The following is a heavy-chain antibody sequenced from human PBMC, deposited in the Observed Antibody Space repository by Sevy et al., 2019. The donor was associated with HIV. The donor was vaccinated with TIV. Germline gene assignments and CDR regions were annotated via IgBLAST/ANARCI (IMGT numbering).Heavy chain of an antibody. CDR1: GVSISSSSYD. CDR3: ARQGGLVDRASDY. CDR2: IFFSGST. V-gene: IGHV4-39*01. D-gene: IGHD3-10*01. J-gene: IGHJ4*02. Sequence: SETLSLTCTVSGVSISSSSYDWGWIRQPPGKGLEWIASIFFSGSTYYNPSLKSRVTISVDTSKNQFSLKPNSVTAADTALYYCARQGGLVDRASDYWGQGTLVTVSS.